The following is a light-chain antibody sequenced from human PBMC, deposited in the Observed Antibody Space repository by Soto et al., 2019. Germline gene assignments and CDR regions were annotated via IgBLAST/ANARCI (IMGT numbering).Light chain of an antibody. V-gene: IGKV4-1*01. J-gene: IGKJ1*01. CDR3: QQWSSVPKT. CDR1: QSVLYSSNNKNY. Sequence: DIVMTQSPDSLAVSLGERATINCKSSQSVLYSSNNKNYLAWYQQKPGQPPKLLIYWASTRESGVPDRFSGSGSGTDFTLTISSLQAEDVAVYYCQQWSSVPKTFGQGTKVDIK. CDR2: WAS.